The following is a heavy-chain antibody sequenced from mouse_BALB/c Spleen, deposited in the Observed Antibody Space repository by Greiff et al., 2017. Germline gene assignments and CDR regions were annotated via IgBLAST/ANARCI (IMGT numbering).Heavy chain of an antibody. CDR2: ISNLAYSI. D-gene: IGHD2-1*01. CDR3: ARGLYGNYPYYAMDY. V-gene: IGHV5-15*02. CDR1: GFTFSDYG. Sequence: EVKLVESGGGLVQPGGSRKLSCAASGFTFSDYGMAWVRQAPGKGPEWVAFISNLAYSIYYADTVTGRFTISRENAKNTLYLEMSSLRSEDTAMYYCARGLYGNYPYYAMDYWGQGTSVTVSS. J-gene: IGHJ4*01.